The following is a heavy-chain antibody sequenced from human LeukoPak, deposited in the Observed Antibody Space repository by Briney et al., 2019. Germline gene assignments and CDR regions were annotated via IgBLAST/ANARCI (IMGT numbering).Heavy chain of an antibody. CDR1: GESFSGYF. V-gene: IGHV4-34*01. CDR3: ATISGNYYYDF. D-gene: IGHD1-26*01. J-gene: IGHJ4*02. CDR2: INHSGSTS. Sequence: PSETLSLTCAVYGESFSGYFWNWIRQHPGKGLEWIGEINHSGSTSNHNPSLKSRVTMSVDTSKNQFSLKLSSVTAADTAVYYCATISGNYYYDFWGQGALVTVSS.